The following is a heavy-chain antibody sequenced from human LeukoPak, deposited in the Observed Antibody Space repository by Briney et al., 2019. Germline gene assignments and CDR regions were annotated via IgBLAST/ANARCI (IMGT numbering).Heavy chain of an antibody. V-gene: IGHV3-30*02. Sequence: HPGGSLRLSCAASGFTFSSYGMHWVRQAPGKGLEWVAFIRYDGSNKYYADSVKGRFTISRDNSKNTLYLQMNSLRAEDTAVYYCARDRGRGDCSSTSCYAYYYGMDVWGQGTTVTVSS. CDR3: ARDRGRGDCSSTSCYAYYYGMDV. J-gene: IGHJ6*02. CDR2: IRYDGSNK. CDR1: GFTFSSYG. D-gene: IGHD2-2*01.